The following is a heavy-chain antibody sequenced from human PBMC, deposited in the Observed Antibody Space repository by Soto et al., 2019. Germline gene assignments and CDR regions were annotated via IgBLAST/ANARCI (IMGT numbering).Heavy chain of an antibody. J-gene: IGHJ6*03. D-gene: IGHD3-10*01. CDR2: IIPILGIA. Sequence: ASVKVSCKASGGTFSSYTISWVRQAPGQGLEWMGRIIPILGIANYAQKFQGRVTITADKSTSTAYMELSSLRSEDTAVYYCARAYYYGSGSLRDYYYYYMDVWGKGTTVTVSS. CDR1: GGTFSSYT. CDR3: ARAYYYGSGSLRDYYYYYMDV. V-gene: IGHV1-69*02.